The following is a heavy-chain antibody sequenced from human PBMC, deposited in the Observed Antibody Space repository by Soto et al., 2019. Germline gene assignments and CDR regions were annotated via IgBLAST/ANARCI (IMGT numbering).Heavy chain of an antibody. J-gene: IGHJ6*02. CDR2: IIPNNGST. CDR3: ARELRYCSSTSCQDNDYYYYGMDV. D-gene: IGHD2-2*01. CDR1: GYSFTANS. V-gene: IGHV1-2*04. Sequence: ASVKVSCKASGYSFTANSMHWVRQAPGQGLEWMGWIIPNNGSTNYAQKFQGWVTITADTSMSTAYMELSSLKSEDTAVYYCARELRYCSSTSCQDNDYYYYGMDVWGQGTTVTVSS.